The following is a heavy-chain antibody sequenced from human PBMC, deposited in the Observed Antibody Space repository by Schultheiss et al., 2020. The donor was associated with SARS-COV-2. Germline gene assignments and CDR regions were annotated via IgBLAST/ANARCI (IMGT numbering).Heavy chain of an antibody. CDR2: ISYDGSNK. Sequence: GGSLRLSCAASGFTVSSNYMSWVRQAPGKGLEWVAVISYDGSNKYYADSVRGRFSISRDNSKNTLYLQMNSLRAEDTAVYYCAKGKQQLGYDAFDIWGQGTMVTVSS. V-gene: IGHV3-30*18. CDR3: AKGKQQLGYDAFDI. J-gene: IGHJ3*02. CDR1: GFTVSSNY. D-gene: IGHD6-13*01.